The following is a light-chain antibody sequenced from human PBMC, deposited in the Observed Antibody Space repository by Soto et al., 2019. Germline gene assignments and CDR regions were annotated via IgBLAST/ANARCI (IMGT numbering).Light chain of an antibody. Sequence: DIQMTQSPSSVSASVGDRVTITCRASQDILSWLAWYQQKPGEATRLLIYASSNLQSGVPSRFIGSGSGTDFTLTISSRQPEDFATYYCQQANSFPITFGPGTRLDIK. J-gene: IGKJ3*01. CDR3: QQANSFPIT. V-gene: IGKV1-12*01. CDR2: ASS. CDR1: QDILSW.